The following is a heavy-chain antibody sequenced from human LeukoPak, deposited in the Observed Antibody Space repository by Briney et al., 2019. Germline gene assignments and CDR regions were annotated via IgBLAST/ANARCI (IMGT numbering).Heavy chain of an antibody. J-gene: IGHJ4*02. Sequence: PSETLSLTCAVYGGSFSGYYWSWIRQPPGKGLEWIGEINHSGSTNYNPSLKSRVTISVDTSKNQFSLKLSSVTAADTAVYYCGKVCRQWLVRKHYYFDYWGQGTLVTVSS. CDR1: GGSFSGYY. CDR2: INHSGST. V-gene: IGHV4-34*01. CDR3: GKVCRQWLVRKHYYFDY. D-gene: IGHD6-19*01.